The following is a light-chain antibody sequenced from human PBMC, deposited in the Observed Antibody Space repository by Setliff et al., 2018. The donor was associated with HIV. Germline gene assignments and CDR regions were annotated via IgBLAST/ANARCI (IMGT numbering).Light chain of an antibody. Sequence: QSALTQPRSVSGSPGQSVTFSCTGSSSDVGAYNYVSWYQQYPGKAPKLIIFDVSRRPSGVPDRFSGSKSQNTASLTISGLQPEDEADYYCCSYVGSYSYIFGTGTKVTVL. CDR3: CSYVGSYSYI. V-gene: IGLV2-11*01. J-gene: IGLJ1*01. CDR1: SSDVGAYNY. CDR2: DVS.